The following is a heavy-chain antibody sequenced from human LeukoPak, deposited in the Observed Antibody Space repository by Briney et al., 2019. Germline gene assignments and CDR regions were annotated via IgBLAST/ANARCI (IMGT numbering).Heavy chain of an antibody. J-gene: IGHJ6*04. CDR2: ISGSGGST. CDR1: GFTFSTYA. Sequence: SGGSLRLSCAASGFTFSTYAMSWVRQAPGKGLEWVSGISGSGGSTFYADSVKGRFTISRDNAKNSLCLQMNSLRAEDTAVYYCAELGITMIGGVWGKGTTVTISS. CDR3: AELGITMIGGV. V-gene: IGHV3-23*01. D-gene: IGHD3-10*02.